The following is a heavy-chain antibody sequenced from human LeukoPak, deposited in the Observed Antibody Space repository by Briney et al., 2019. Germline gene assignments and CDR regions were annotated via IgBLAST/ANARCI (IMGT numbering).Heavy chain of an antibody. Sequence: GGSLRLSCAASGFTFSDYWMHWVRQAPGKGLVWVARINGDGSSTSYADSVKGRFAISRDNAKNTLDLQMSSLRAEDTAVYYCVRARSGDFDYWGQGTLVTVSS. J-gene: IGHJ4*02. CDR3: VRARSGDFDY. CDR2: INGDGSST. CDR1: GFTFSDYW. V-gene: IGHV3-74*01. D-gene: IGHD3-16*01.